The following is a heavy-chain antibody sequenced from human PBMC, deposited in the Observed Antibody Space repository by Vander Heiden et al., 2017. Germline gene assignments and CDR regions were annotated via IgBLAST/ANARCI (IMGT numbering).Heavy chain of an antibody. J-gene: IGHJ4*02. Sequence: QEQLVQSGAEVKKPGASEQVSCTASGDNFSNYEINWVRQAAGQGLEWVGWMDPKTGNTGYAQKFQGRVTMTWNTSITTVYMELRSLRSEDTAVYYCARYCSSNSCYKFDSWGQGTLVSVSS. CDR2: MDPKTGNT. D-gene: IGHD2-2*01. CDR1: GDNFSNYE. CDR3: ARYCSSNSCYKFDS. V-gene: IGHV1-8*01.